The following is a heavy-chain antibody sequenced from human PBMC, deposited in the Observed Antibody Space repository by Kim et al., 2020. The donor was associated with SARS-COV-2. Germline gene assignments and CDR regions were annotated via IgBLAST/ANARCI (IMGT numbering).Heavy chain of an antibody. V-gene: IGHV4-39*01. CDR3: ARHPTSRRTGTQRGLVDC. D-gene: IGHD4-17*01. J-gene: IGHJ4*02. Sequence: SETLSLTCTVSGVPISSSSYYWGWIRQPPGKGLEWIGSIYYSGSTYYNPSLKSRVTISVDTSKNQFSLKLSSLTAADTAVYYCARHPTSRRTGTQRGLVDCSGQGTLVTVSS. CDR2: IYYSGST. CDR1: GVPISSSSYY.